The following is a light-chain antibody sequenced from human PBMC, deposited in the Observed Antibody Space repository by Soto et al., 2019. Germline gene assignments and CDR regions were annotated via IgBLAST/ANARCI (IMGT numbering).Light chain of an antibody. CDR2: KAS. CDR3: QHYNSYSEA. V-gene: IGKV1-5*03. J-gene: IGKJ1*01. Sequence: DIQMTQSPXXXXGSVXXXXXXXXRXXXXXXXWLAWYQQKPGKAPKLLIYKASTLKSGVPSRFSGSGSGTEFTLTISSLQPDDFATYYCQHYNSYSEAFGQGTKVELK. CDR1: XXXXXW.